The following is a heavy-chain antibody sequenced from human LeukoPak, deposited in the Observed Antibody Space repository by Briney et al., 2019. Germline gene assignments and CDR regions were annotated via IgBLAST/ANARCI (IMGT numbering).Heavy chain of an antibody. CDR3: ARFLALYDSSGEFDY. V-gene: IGHV3-9*01. J-gene: IGHJ4*02. CDR2: ISWNRGSI. Sequence: GGSLRLSCAASGFNFDDYAMYWVRQAPGKGLEWVSGISWNRGSIGYADSVKGRFTISRDNAKNSLYLQMNSLRAEDTAVYYCARFLALYDSSGEFDYWGQGTLVTVSS. CDR1: GFNFDDYA. D-gene: IGHD3-22*01.